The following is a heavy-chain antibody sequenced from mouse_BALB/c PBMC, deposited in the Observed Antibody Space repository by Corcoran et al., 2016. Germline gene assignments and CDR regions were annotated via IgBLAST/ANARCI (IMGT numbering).Heavy chain of an antibody. CDR2: ISYDGSN. V-gene: IGHV3-6*02. Sequence: DVQLQESGPRVVKPSQSLSLTCSVTGYSITSGYYWNWIRQFPGNKLEWMGYISYDGSNNYNPSLKNRISITRDTSKNQFFLKLNSVTTEDTATYYCARWGLLRGWYFDVWGAGTTVTVSS. CDR3: ARWGLLRGWYFDV. CDR1: GYSITSGYY. D-gene: IGHD2-3*01. J-gene: IGHJ1*01.